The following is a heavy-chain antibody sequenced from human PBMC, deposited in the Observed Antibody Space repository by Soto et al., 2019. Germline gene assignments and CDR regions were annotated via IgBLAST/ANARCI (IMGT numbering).Heavy chain of an antibody. V-gene: IGHV3-15*07. CDR1: GFSFTYAW. CDR3: AADLPDWGAYAFDY. CDR2: IKSMPDGGTT. D-gene: IGHD3-16*01. Sequence: EVQLVESGGGLVEPGGALRLSCAASGFSFTYAWLNWVRQATGQGLEWVGRIKSMPDGGTTDYAAPVKGRFTISSDDLGNTVYLQRNRLKTEDTAVYYCAADLPDWGAYAFDYWGQVTLVTVSP. J-gene: IGHJ4*02.